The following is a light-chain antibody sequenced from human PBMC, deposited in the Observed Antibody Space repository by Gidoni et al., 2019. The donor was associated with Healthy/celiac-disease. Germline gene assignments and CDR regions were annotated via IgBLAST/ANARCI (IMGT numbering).Light chain of an antibody. V-gene: IGKV4-1*01. CDR1: QSVFYSSNNKNY. CDR3: QQYYSTPPT. J-gene: IGKJ1*01. CDR2: WAS. Sequence: DIVLTQSPDSLAVSLGERATINCKSSQSVFYSSNNKNYLAWYQQKPGQPPKLLIYWASTRESGVPDRFSGSGSGTDFTLTISSLQAEDVAVYYCQQYYSTPPTFXQXTKVXIK.